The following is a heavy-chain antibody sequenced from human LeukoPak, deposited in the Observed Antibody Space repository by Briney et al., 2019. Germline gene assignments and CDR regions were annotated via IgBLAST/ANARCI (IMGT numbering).Heavy chain of an antibody. Sequence: PGGSLRLSCAASGFTFSNYWMTWVRQAPGKGLEWVANIKEDGSDKYYVDSVKGRFTISRDNAKNSLYLQMDSLRAEDTAVYYCARDRMPADYRGLGVWGQGTTVTVSS. CDR3: ARDRMPADYRGLGV. D-gene: IGHD4/OR15-4a*01. CDR2: IKEDGSDK. J-gene: IGHJ6*02. V-gene: IGHV3-7*01. CDR1: GFTFSNYW.